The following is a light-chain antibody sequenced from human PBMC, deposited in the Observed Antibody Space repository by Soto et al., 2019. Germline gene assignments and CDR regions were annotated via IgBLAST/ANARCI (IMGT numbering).Light chain of an antibody. Sequence: EIVLTQSPGTLSLSPGERATLSCRASQSVGSYLAWYQQKPGQAPRLLIYDASTRATGIPARFSGSGSGTEFSLTISILEPEDCAIYYCQQRTNWQFSFGPGTKVDLK. V-gene: IGKV3-11*01. CDR3: QQRTNWQFS. CDR2: DAS. J-gene: IGKJ3*01. CDR1: QSVGSY.